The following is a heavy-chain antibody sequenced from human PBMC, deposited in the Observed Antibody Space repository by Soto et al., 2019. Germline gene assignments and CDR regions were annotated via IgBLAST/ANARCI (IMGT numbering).Heavy chain of an antibody. Sequence: SSETLSLTCAVYGGSFSGYYWSWIRQPPGKGLEWIGDINHSGSTNYNPSLKSRVTISVDTSKKQFSLKLSSVTAADTAVYYCAKVPQSRDLDWFDPWGQGTLVTVSS. CDR2: INHSGST. V-gene: IGHV4-34*01. D-gene: IGHD2-2*01. J-gene: IGHJ5*02. CDR1: GGSFSGYY. CDR3: AKVPQSRDLDWFDP.